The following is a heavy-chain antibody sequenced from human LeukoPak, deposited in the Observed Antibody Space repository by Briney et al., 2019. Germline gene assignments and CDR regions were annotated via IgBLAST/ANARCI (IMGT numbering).Heavy chain of an antibody. V-gene: IGHV4-30-2*01. Sequence: PSQTLSLTCAVSGGSISSGGYSWSWIRQPPGKGLEWIGYIYHSGSTYYNPSLKSRVTISVGKSKNQFSLKLSSVTAADTAVYYCARDRRDCSSTSCYSWFDPWGQGTLVTVSS. J-gene: IGHJ5*02. D-gene: IGHD2-2*02. CDR3: ARDRRDCSSTSCYSWFDP. CDR2: IYHSGST. CDR1: GGSISSGGYS.